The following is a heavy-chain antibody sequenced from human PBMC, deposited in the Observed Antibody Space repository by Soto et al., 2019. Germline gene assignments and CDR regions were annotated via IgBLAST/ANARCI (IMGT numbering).Heavy chain of an antibody. CDR3: ARAVAGTFDY. D-gene: IGHD6-19*01. Sequence: EVQLVESGGGLVQPGGSLRLSCTASGFTFSSYWMSWVRQAPGKGLEWVANIKQDGSEKYYADSVRGRFTLSRDNAENSLSLQWNSLRAEDTAVYYCARAVAGTFDYWGQGTLVTVSS. V-gene: IGHV3-7*05. CDR1: GFTFSSYW. J-gene: IGHJ4*02. CDR2: IKQDGSEK.